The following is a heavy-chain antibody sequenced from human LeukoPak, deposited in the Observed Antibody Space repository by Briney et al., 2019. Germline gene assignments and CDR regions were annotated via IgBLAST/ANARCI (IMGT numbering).Heavy chain of an antibody. CDR3: ARDLEYYYDY. CDR2: MSYDGNNR. J-gene: IGHJ4*02. Sequence: PGGSLRLSCAASGFTFTSYGMHWVRQAPGKGLEWVAVMSYDGNNRFYADSVKGRFTISRDNSKNTLYLQMNSLRAEDTAVYYCARDLEYYYDYWGQGTLVTVSS. CDR1: GFTFTSYG. D-gene: IGHD6-6*01. V-gene: IGHV3-30*03.